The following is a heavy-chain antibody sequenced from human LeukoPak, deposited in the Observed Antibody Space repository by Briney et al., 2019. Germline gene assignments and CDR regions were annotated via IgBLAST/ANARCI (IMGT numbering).Heavy chain of an antibody. CDR2: IYYSGST. Sequence: SETLSLTCTVSGGSISSYYWGWIRQPPGKGLEWIGSIYYSGSTYYNPSLKSRVTISVDTSKNQFSLKLSSVTAADTAVYYCARHELLWFGNFDYWGQGTLVTVSS. CDR1: GGSISSYY. J-gene: IGHJ4*02. V-gene: IGHV4-39*01. D-gene: IGHD3-10*01. CDR3: ARHELLWFGNFDY.